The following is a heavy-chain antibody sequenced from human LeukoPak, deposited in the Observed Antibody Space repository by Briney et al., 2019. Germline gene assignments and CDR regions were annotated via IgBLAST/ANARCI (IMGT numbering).Heavy chain of an antibody. V-gene: IGHV3-9*03. CDR1: GFTFDDYA. J-gene: IGHJ3*02. Sequence: SLRLSCAASGFTFDDYAMHWVRQAPGKGLEWVSGISWNSGSIGYADSVKGRFTISRDNAKNSLYLQMNSLRAEDMALYYCAKSSVAGAVGAFDIWGQGTMVTVSS. CDR2: ISWNSGSI. CDR3: AKSSVAGAVGAFDI. D-gene: IGHD6-19*01.